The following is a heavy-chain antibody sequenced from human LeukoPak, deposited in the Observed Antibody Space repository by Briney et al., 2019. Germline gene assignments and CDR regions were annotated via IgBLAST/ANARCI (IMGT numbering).Heavy chain of an antibody. J-gene: IGHJ6*02. V-gene: IGHV3-23*01. CDR2: ISGSGSSK. D-gene: IGHD3-10*01. CDR1: GFTFTNYA. CDR3: ARGGRYYGSGSEPGYYYYYYGMDV. Sequence: GGSLRLSCAASGFTFTNYAMSWVRQAPGKGLEWVSSISGSGSSKYFADSVKGRITISRDNSKNTLYVQMNSLRAEDTAVYYCARGGRYYGSGSEPGYYYYYYGMDVWGQGTTVTVSS.